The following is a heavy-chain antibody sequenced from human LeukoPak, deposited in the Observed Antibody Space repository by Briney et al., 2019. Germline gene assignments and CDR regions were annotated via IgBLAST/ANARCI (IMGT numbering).Heavy chain of an antibody. V-gene: IGHV1-69*13. Sequence: ASVKVSCKASGGTFSSYAISWVRQAPGQGLEWMGGIIPIFGTANYAQKFQGRVTITADESTSTAYMELSSLRSEDTAVYYCARVRWELPELDYWGQGTLVTVSS. CDR1: GGTFSSYA. CDR3: ARVRWELPELDY. D-gene: IGHD1-26*01. CDR2: IIPIFGTA. J-gene: IGHJ4*02.